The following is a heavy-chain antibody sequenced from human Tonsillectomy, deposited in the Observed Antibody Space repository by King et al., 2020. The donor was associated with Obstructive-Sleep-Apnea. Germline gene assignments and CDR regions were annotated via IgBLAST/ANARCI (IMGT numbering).Heavy chain of an antibody. CDR1: GFPFSTYD. J-gene: IGHJ4*02. D-gene: IGHD6-19*01. Sequence: VQLVESGGGLVQPGGSLRLSCAASGFPFSTYDMHWVRQPTGKGLEWVSAITTAGDTYYGDSVKGRFTISRENAKNSLFLPMDSLSAGDTAVYYCARVIRDNRGWYHFDFWGQGTLVTVPS. V-gene: IGHV3-13*01. CDR3: ARVIRDNRGWYHFDF. CDR2: ITTAGDT.